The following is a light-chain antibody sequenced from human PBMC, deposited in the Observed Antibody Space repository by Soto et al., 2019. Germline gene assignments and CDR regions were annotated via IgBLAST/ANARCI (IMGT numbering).Light chain of an antibody. V-gene: IGKV1-39*01. CDR1: QDIRNY. CDR2: SAS. CDR3: QQSFSTPT. J-gene: IGKJ5*01. Sequence: QMTQSPSSLSASVGDRVTITCRASQDIRNYLGWYQQKPGKAPELLIYSASNLQSGVPSRFSGSGSGTDFTLTISGLQSEDFATYYCQQSFSTPTFGQGTRLEIK.